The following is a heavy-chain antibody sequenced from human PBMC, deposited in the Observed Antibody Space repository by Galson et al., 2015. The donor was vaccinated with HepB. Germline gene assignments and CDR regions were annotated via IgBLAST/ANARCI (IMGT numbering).Heavy chain of an antibody. V-gene: IGHV3-33*01. J-gene: IGHJ2*01. CDR2: IWYDGSNK. Sequence: SLRLSCAASGFTFSSYGMHWVRQAPGKGLEWVAVIWYDGSNKYYGDSVKGRFTISRDNSKNTLYLQMNSLRADDTAVYYCARDGGYCSSTSCYNFWYFDPWGRGTLVTVSS. D-gene: IGHD2-2*02. CDR3: ARDGGYCSSTSCYNFWYFDP. CDR1: GFTFSSYG.